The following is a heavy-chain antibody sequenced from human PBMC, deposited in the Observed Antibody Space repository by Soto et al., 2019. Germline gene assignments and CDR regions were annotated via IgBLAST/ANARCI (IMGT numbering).Heavy chain of an antibody. CDR3: ARNLGYCSSTSCPPDVYYYYGMDV. Sequence: GASVKVSCKASGGTFSSYAISWVRQAPGQGXEWMGGIIPIFGTANYAQKFQGRVTITADESTSTAYMELSSLRSEDTAVYYCARNLGYCSSTSCPPDVYYYYGMDVWGQGTTVTVSS. CDR2: IIPIFGTA. V-gene: IGHV1-69*13. J-gene: IGHJ6*02. D-gene: IGHD2-2*01. CDR1: GGTFSSYA.